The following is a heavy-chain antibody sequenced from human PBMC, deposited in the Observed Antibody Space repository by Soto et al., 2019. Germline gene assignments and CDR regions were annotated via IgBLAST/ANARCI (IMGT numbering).Heavy chain of an antibody. Sequence: QVQLVQSGAEVRKPGASVTVSCRSSGDSFNDYYIHWVRQAPGQGCEWMGWINPNGGVTKYAQKFQGWVSMTRDTSIRTVYMQLSRLRSDDTAVYYCARESGGATATLDYSYFYMDVWGTGTTVTVSS. V-gene: IGHV1-2*04. CDR2: INPNGGVT. D-gene: IGHD5-12*01. CDR1: GDSFNDYY. J-gene: IGHJ6*03. CDR3: ARESGGATATLDYSYFYMDV.